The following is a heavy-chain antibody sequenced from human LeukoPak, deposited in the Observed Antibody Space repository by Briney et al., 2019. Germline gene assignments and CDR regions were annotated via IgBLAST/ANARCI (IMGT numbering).Heavy chain of an antibody. Sequence: PGGSLRLSCAASAFTFSSNGMHRVRQAPGKGRQWVAGIWYDRSNKSYADSVKGRFTISRDNTKNTLYLQMNSLRAEDTAVYYCARDPTYYDSTGYYYGGLFDHWGQGPLVTVS. D-gene: IGHD3-22*01. V-gene: IGHV3-33*01. J-gene: IGHJ5*02. CDR3: ARDPTYYDSTGYYYGGLFDH. CDR1: AFTFSSNG. CDR2: IWYDRSNK.